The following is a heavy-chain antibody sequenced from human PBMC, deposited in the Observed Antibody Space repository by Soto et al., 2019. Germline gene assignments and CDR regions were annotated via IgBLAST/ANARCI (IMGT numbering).Heavy chain of an antibody. V-gene: IGHV3-30-3*01. CDR1: GFTFDTYG. D-gene: IGHD1-1*01. J-gene: IGHJ6*02. CDR2: ISYEGSNT. Sequence: QVHLVESGGGVAQPGRSLRLSCVASGFTFDTYGIHWVRQAPGKGLQWVALISYEGSNTYYADSVRGRFTISRDNSKNTLYLQINALRPEDTGVYYCARVTPGINLYYFSGLDVWGQGTSVTVSS. CDR3: ARVTPGINLYYFSGLDV.